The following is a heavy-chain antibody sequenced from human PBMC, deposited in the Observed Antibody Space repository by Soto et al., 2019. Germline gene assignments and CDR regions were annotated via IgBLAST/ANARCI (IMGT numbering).Heavy chain of an antibody. D-gene: IGHD3-10*01. V-gene: IGHV3-23*01. CDR1: GFTFSNYA. J-gene: IGHJ4*02. CDR3: AKAEGVIRTVAVPFDY. CDR2: ISGGGGNA. Sequence: HPGGSLRLSCAASGFTFSNYALSWVRQAPGKGLEWVSAISGGGGNAFYADSVKGRFTISRDNSENTLYLQMNSLRAEDTAVYYCAKAEGVIRTVAVPFDYWSQGTLVTVSS.